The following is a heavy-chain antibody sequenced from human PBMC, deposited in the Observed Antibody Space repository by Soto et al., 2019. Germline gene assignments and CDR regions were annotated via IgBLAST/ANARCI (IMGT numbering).Heavy chain of an antibody. CDR2: IWYDGSNK. CDR1: GFIFSTYG. V-gene: IGHV3-33*01. J-gene: IGHJ6*02. Sequence: QVQLVESGGGVVQPGRSLGVSCAASGFIFSTYGMHWVRQAPGKGLEWVAVIWYDGSNKYYADSVKGRFTISRDNSKNTLYLQMNSLRAEDTAVYYCARDTTRAMVRIYYGMDVWGQGTTVTVSS. D-gene: IGHD3-10*01. CDR3: ARDTTRAMVRIYYGMDV.